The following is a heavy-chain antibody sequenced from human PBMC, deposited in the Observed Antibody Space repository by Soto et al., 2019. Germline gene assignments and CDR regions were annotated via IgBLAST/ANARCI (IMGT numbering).Heavy chain of an antibody. Sequence: QVRLQESGPGLVKPSETLSLTCTVSGGSISSDYWSWIRQPPGKGLECIGYMYYSGGTNYNPSLKSRVTISIDTSKKRFSLELRAVTAADTAVYYCARAGRGYDPWGQGTLVTVSS. CDR2: MYYSGGT. D-gene: IGHD3-22*01. V-gene: IGHV4-59*01. CDR1: GGSISSDY. J-gene: IGHJ5*02. CDR3: ARAGRGYDP.